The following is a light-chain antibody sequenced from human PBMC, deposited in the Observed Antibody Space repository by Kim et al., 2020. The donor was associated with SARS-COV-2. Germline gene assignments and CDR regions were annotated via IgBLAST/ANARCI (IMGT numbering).Light chain of an antibody. Sequence: PGEGSSLSCRSSHSFDINLAWYQRTPGQPPRLVIYDAAIRAAGVPTRFSGSGSGTDFTLTISSLEAEDFAIYYCQQRTGWPPALTFGGGTKVDIK. V-gene: IGKV3-11*01. CDR2: DAA. CDR3: QQRTGWPPALT. J-gene: IGKJ4*01. CDR1: HSFDIN.